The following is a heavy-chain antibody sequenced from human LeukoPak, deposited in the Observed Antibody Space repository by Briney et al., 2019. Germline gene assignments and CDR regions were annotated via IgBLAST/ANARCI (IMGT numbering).Heavy chain of an antibody. V-gene: IGHV4-59*01. CDR3: ARSYYDSSGYYYFYYGMDV. D-gene: IGHD3-22*01. Sequence: PSETLSLTCTVSGGSISGYYWSWIRQPPGKGLEWIGYIYYTGSTNYNPSLKSRVTISVDTSKNQFPLKLSSVTAADTAVYYCARSYYDSSGYYYFYYGMDVWGQGTTVTVSS. CDR2: IYYTGST. J-gene: IGHJ6*02. CDR1: GGSISGYY.